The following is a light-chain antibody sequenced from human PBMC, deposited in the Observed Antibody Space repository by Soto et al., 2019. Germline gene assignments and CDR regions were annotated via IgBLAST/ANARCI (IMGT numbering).Light chain of an antibody. Sequence: EIVMTQSPATLSVSPGDGATLSCRASQSVSSNYLAWYQQKPGQAPRLLMHGASSRATGIPDRFSGSGSGADFTLTISRVEPEDFAVYYCQHYGTSPEVTFGQGTRLEIK. V-gene: IGKV3-20*01. CDR3: QHYGTSPEVT. CDR1: QSVSSNY. CDR2: GAS. J-gene: IGKJ5*01.